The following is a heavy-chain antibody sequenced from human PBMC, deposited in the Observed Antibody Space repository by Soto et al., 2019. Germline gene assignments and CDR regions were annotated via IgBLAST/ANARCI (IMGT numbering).Heavy chain of an antibody. V-gene: IGHV1-18*04. D-gene: IGHD5-12*01. CDR2: ISAYNGNT. CDR1: GYTFTGYG. CDR3: TRDHIVATSPHDY. Sequence: ASVKVSCKASGYTFTGYGISWVRQAPGRGLEWMGWISAYNGNTNYAQKLQGRVTMTTDTSTSTAYMELRSLRSDDTAVYYCTRDHIVATSPHDYWGQGTLVTVSS. J-gene: IGHJ4*02.